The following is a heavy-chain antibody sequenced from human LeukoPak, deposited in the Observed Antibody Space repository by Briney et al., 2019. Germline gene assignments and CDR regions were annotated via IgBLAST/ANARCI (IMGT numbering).Heavy chain of an antibody. CDR1: GGTFSSYA. CDR2: IIPIFGTA. D-gene: IGHD6-13*01. J-gene: IGHJ3*02. Sequence: ASVTVSCKASGGTFSSYAISWVRQAPGQGLEWMGGIIPIFGTANYAQKFQGRVTITTDESTSTAYMELSSLRSDDTAVYYCARSHGLEQLVRGAFDIWGQGTMVTVSS. CDR3: ARSHGLEQLVRGAFDI. V-gene: IGHV1-69*05.